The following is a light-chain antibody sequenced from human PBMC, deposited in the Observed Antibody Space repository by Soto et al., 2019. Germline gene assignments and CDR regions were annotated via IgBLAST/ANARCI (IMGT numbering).Light chain of an antibody. V-gene: IGKV3D-20*02. CDR2: GAC. J-gene: IGKJ1*01. Sequence: EIGLTQYPYTLSMSPGERATLSCRASQSLSSSSLAWYQHKPGQGPRLLIYGACTRATGIPDRFSGSGSGADFTITISRLEPEDFAVYYCQQHSNWPITFGQGTKVDIK. CDR1: QSLSSSS. CDR3: QQHSNWPIT.